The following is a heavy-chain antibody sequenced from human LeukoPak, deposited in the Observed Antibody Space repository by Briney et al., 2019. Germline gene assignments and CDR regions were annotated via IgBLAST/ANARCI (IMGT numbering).Heavy chain of an antibody. J-gene: IGHJ5*02. V-gene: IGHV3-30*18. D-gene: IGHD6-19*01. CDR1: GFTFSSYG. Sequence: GRSLRLSCAASGFTFSSYGMHWVRQAPGKGLEWVAVISYEGSNKYYADSVKGRFTISRDNSKNTLYLQMNSLRAEDTAVYYCAKSWGFIAVAALDPWGQGTLVTVSS. CDR2: ISYEGSNK. CDR3: AKSWGFIAVAALDP.